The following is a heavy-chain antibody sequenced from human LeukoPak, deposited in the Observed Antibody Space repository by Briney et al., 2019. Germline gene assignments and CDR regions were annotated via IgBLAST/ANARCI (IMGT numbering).Heavy chain of an antibody. CDR1: GFTFSSYG. CDR2: ISYDGSNK. V-gene: IGHV3-30*18. Sequence: GGSLRLSCAASGFTFSSYGMHWVRQAPGEGLEWVAVISYDGSNKYYADSVKGQFTISRDNSKNTLYLQMNSLRAEDTAVYYCAKDRSAGYSSSWYSDWGQGTLVTVSS. CDR3: AKDRSAGYSSSWYSD. D-gene: IGHD6-13*01. J-gene: IGHJ4*02.